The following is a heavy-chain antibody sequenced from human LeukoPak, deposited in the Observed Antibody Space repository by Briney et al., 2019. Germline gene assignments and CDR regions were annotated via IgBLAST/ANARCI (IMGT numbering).Heavy chain of an antibody. V-gene: IGHV3-33*01. CDR3: ARVSQLGYFDY. CDR2: IWYDGSNK. D-gene: IGHD6-13*01. Sequence: GGSLGLSCAASGFTFSSYGMHWVRQAPGKGLEWVAVIWYDGSNKYYADSVKGRFTISRDNSKNTLYLQMNSLRAEDTAVYYCARVSQLGYFDYWGQGTLVTVSS. J-gene: IGHJ4*02. CDR1: GFTFSSYG.